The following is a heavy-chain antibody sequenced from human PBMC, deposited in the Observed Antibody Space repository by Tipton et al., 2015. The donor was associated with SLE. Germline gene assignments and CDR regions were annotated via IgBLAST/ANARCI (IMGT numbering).Heavy chain of an antibody. D-gene: IGHD2-15*01. CDR2: INHSGST. CDR1: GFTFGDYA. J-gene: IGHJ6*04. CDR3: ARRTMVVAANGMDV. V-gene: IGHV4-34*01. Sequence: LRLSCTASGFTFGDYAMSWVRQAPGKGLEWIGEINHSGSTNYNPSLKSRVTISVDTSKNQFSLKLSSATAADTAVYYCARRTMVVAANGMDVWGKGTTVTVSS.